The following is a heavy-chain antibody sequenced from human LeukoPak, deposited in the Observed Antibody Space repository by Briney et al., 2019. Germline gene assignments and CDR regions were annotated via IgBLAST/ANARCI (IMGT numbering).Heavy chain of an antibody. J-gene: IGHJ4*02. V-gene: IGHV4-39*07. D-gene: IGHD3-22*01. CDR1: GGSISSSSYY. CDR3: ARTYYYDSKPNDY. CDR2: IYHSGST. Sequence: SETLSLTCTVSGGSISSSSYYWGWIRQPPGKGLEWIGSIYHSGSTYYNPSLKSRVTISVDTSKNQFSLKLSSVTAADTAVYYCARTYYYDSKPNDYWAREPWSPSPQ.